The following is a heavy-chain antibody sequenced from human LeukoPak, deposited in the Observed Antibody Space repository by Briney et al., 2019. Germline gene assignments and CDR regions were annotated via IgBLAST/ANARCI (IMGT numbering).Heavy chain of an antibody. CDR2: ISSSSSYI. Sequence: GGSLRLSCAASGFTFSSYSMNWVRQAPGKGLEWVSSISSSSSYIYYADSVKGRFTISRDNAKNSQYLQMNSLRAEDTAVYYCAHGSGIDFDPWGQGTLVTVSS. CDR3: AHGSGIDFDP. J-gene: IGHJ5*02. V-gene: IGHV3-21*01. D-gene: IGHD3-10*01. CDR1: GFTFSSYS.